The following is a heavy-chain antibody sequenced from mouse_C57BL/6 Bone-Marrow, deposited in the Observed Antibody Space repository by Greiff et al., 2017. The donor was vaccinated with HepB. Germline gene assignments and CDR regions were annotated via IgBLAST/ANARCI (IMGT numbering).Heavy chain of an antibody. CDR2: IYPGSGST. Sequence: QVQLQQPGAELVKPGASVKMSCKASGYTFTSYWITWVKQRPGQGLEWIGDIYPGSGSTNYNEKFKSKATLTVETSSSTAYMQLSSLTSEDSAVYYCARSPYYYGKAFDYWGQGTTLTVSS. D-gene: IGHD1-1*01. CDR3: ARSPYYYGKAFDY. J-gene: IGHJ2*01. V-gene: IGHV1-55*01. CDR1: GYTFTSYW.